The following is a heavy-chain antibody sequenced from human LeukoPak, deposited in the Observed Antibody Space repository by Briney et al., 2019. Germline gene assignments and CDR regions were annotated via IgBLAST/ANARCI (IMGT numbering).Heavy chain of an antibody. V-gene: IGHV3-64D*06. J-gene: IGHJ4*02. CDR1: GFTFSTYV. Sequence: GGSLRLSCSVSGFTFSTYVMHWVRQAPGKGLEYVSAISSNGDNTYYADSVKGRFTISRDNSKNTLYLQMSSLRADDTAVYYCVRGTGYWGQGTLVSVSS. CDR2: ISSNGDNT. CDR3: VRGTGY.